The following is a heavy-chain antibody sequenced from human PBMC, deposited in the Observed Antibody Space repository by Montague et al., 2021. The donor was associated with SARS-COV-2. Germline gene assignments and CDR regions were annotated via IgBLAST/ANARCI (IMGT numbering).Heavy chain of an antibody. CDR1: GFTFSSHD. Sequence: SLRLSCAASGFTFSSHDMHWVRQSPGNGLQWVSATGTAGDTYYEGSVEGRFTISREDAKSSLSLQMTSLTAGDTAVYYCARAHADSVYHFWSGSVTVTSFDVWGQGTAVTVSS. CDR3: ARAHADSVYHFWSGSVTVTSFDV. D-gene: IGHD3-3*01. V-gene: IGHV3-13*01. CDR2: TGTAGDT. J-gene: IGHJ6*02.